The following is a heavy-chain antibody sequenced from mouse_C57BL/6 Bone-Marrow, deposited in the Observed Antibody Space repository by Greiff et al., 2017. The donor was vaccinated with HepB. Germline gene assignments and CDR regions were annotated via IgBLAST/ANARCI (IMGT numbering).Heavy chain of an antibody. CDR3: ARHHRFAY. CDR1: GFTFSDYY. CDR2: ISNGGGST. Sequence: DVMLVESGGGLVQPGGSLKLSCAASGFTFSDYYMYWVRQTPEKRLEWVAYISNGGGSTYYPDTVKGRFTISRDNAKNTLYLQMSRLKSEDTAMYYCARHHRFAYWGQGTLVTVSA. V-gene: IGHV5-12*01. J-gene: IGHJ3*01.